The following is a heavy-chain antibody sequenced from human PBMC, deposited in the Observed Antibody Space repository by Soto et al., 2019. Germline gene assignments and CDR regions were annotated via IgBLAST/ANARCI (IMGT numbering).Heavy chain of an antibody. Sequence: GGSLRLSCAASGFTFSSYGMHWVRQAPGKGLQWVAVIWYDGSSKYYADSVKGRFTISRDNSKNTLYLQMNSLRAEDTAVYYCARRRGPDYDSSGYYFDYWGQGTLVNVSS. CDR2: IWYDGSSK. D-gene: IGHD3-22*01. J-gene: IGHJ4*02. CDR1: GFTFSSYG. V-gene: IGHV3-33*08. CDR3: ARRRGPDYDSSGYYFDY.